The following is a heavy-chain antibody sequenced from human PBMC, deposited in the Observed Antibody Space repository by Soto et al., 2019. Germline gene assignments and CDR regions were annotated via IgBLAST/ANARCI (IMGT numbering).Heavy chain of an antibody. J-gene: IGHJ6*02. CDR2: IHSSGTY. CDR1: GASISNAY. D-gene: IGHD5-12*01. Sequence: QVQLQESGPGLVKPSETLSLTCLVSGASISNAYWSWIRQAAGKRLEWIGRIHSSGTYNYNPSLKSRVSISRYTAKNQISLKLSTVTAADTAVYYCARDNIVSKGYGMDVWGQGTTVTVSS. V-gene: IGHV4-4*07. CDR3: ARDNIVSKGYGMDV.